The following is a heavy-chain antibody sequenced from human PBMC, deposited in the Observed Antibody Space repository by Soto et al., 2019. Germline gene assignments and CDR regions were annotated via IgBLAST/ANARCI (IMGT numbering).Heavy chain of an antibody. D-gene: IGHD2-15*01. V-gene: IGHV3-15*01. CDR1: GFTFSDAW. J-gene: IGHJ4*02. CDR3: STDGCSGGGCFAGLY. Sequence: GGSLRLSCAASGFTFSDAWMSWVRQTPGKGLEWVGRIKSKTDGGTTDFAVPVKGRFTVSRDDSKNTLYLQMSSLRIEDTAVYYCSTDGCSGGGCFAGLYWGQGSLVTVSS. CDR2: IKSKTDGGTT.